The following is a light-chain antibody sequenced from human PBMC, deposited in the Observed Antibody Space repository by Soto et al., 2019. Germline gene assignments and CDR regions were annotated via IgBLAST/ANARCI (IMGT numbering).Light chain of an antibody. Sequence: ILLTQSPGTLSLSPGERATLSCRASQSVSSSYLAWYQQKPGQAPRLLIYGASSRATGIPDRFSGSGSGTDFTLTISRLEPEDLAVYYCQQYRSSPITFGQGTRLEIK. CDR2: GAS. CDR1: QSVSSSY. CDR3: QQYRSSPIT. V-gene: IGKV3-20*01. J-gene: IGKJ5*01.